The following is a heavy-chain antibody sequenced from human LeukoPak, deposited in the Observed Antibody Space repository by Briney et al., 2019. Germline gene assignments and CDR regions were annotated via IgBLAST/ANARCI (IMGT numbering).Heavy chain of an antibody. D-gene: IGHD7-27*01. V-gene: IGHV3-21*01. Sequence: PGGSLRLSCAAAGFTFSRYSMNWVRQGPAKALEWVSSISRDTTYIYYADSVKGRFTISRDNAKNSLSLQMNSLRAEDTAVYYCARSTGDGYFDYWGQGTLVTVSS. CDR3: ARSTGDGYFDY. J-gene: IGHJ4*02. CDR1: GFTFSRYS. CDR2: ISRDTTYI.